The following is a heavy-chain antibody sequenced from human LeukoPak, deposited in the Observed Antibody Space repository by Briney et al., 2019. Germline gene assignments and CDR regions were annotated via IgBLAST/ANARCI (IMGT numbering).Heavy chain of an antibody. CDR2: MNPNSGNT. CDR1: GYTFTSYD. CDR3: ASSGGGSGWSYFDY. D-gene: IGHD6-19*01. V-gene: IGHV1-8*01. Sequence: GASVKVSCKASGYTFTSYDINWVRQATGQGLEWMGWMNPNSGNTGYAQKFQGRVTMTRNTSISTAYMELSSLRSEDTAVYYCASSGGGSGWSYFDYWGQGTLVTVSS. J-gene: IGHJ4*02.